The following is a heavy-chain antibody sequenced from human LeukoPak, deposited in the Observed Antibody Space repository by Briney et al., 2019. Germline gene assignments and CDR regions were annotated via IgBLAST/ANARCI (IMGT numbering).Heavy chain of an antibody. V-gene: IGHV3-21*01. J-gene: IGHJ1*01. CDR3: TRSPYGDYDTPGPRPEYFQH. CDR1: GFTFSSYS. CDR2: ISSSSSYI. Sequence: GGSLRLSCAASGFTFSSYSMNWVRQAPGKGLEWVSSISSSSSYIYYADSVKGRFTISRDNAKNSLYLQMNSLRAEDTAVYYCTRSPYGDYDTPGPRPEYFQHWGQGTLVTVSS. D-gene: IGHD4-17*01.